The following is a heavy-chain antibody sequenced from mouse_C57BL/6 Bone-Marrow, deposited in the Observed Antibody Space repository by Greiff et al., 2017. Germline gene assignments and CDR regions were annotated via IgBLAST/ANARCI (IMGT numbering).Heavy chain of an antibody. CDR1: GFTFSSYG. CDR3: ARHGDGYYHYAMDY. D-gene: IGHD2-3*01. CDR2: ISSGGSYT. J-gene: IGHJ4*01. V-gene: IGHV5-6*01. Sequence: EVQVVESGGDLVKPGGSLKLSCAASGFTFSSYGMSWVRQTPDKRLEWVATISSGGSYTYYPGSVKGRFTISRDNAKNTLYLQMSSLKSEDTAMYYCARHGDGYYHYAMDYWGQGTSVTVSS.